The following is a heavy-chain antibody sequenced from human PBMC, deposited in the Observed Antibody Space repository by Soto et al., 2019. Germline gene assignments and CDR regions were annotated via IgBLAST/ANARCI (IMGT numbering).Heavy chain of an antibody. J-gene: IGHJ6*02. V-gene: IGHV3-23*01. D-gene: IGHD3-9*01. CDR1: GFTFSSYA. CDR2: ISGSGGST. Sequence: GGSLRLSCAASGFTFSSYAMSWVRQAPGKGLEWVSAISGSGGSTYYADSVKGRFTISRDNSKNTLYLQMNSLRAEDTAVYYCAKDSYYDILTGPYYYYGMDVWGQGTTVTVSS. CDR3: AKDSYYDILTGPYYYYGMDV.